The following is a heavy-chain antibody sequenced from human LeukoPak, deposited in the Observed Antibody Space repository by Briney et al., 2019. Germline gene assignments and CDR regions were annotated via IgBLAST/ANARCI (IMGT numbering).Heavy chain of an antibody. V-gene: IGHV3-23*01. J-gene: IGHJ4*02. CDR2: ISGSGGST. Sequence: GSLRLSCAASGFTFNTYAMSWVRQAPGKGLEWVSTISGSGGSTYYADSVKGRFTISRDNSKNTLYLQMNSLRAEDTAVYYCARDFWSGFYLDYWGQGTLVTVSS. CDR3: ARDFWSGFYLDY. CDR1: GFTFNTYA. D-gene: IGHD3-3*01.